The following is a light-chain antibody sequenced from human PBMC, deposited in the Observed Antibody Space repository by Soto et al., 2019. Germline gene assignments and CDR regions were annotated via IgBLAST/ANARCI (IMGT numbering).Light chain of an antibody. V-gene: IGKV1-39*01. CDR2: AAS. CDR3: QQSYSTPQT. Sequence: DIQMTQSPSSLSASVGYIVTITCRASQSISSYLNWYQQTPGKAPKLLIYAASSLQSGVPSRFSGSGSGTDFTLTISSLQPEDFATYYCQQSYSTPQTFGQGTKVDIK. J-gene: IGKJ1*01. CDR1: QSISSY.